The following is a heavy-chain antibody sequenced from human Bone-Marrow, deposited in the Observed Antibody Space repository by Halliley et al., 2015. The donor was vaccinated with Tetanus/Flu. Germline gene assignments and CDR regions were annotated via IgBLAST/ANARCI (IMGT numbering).Heavy chain of an antibody. J-gene: IGHJ4*02. CDR3: ARQDSSGSYRYFDY. Sequence: MGIICPGDSEIRYRSSFQGRVTISAGKSISTAYLRWSSLTAPDTAMYYCARQDSSGSYRYFDYWGQGTLVTVSS. D-gene: IGHD6-19*01. V-gene: IGHV5-51*01. CDR2: ICPGDSEI.